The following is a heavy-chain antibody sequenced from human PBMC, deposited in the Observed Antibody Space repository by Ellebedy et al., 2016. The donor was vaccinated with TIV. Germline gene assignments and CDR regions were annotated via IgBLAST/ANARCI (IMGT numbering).Heavy chain of an antibody. Sequence: PGGSLRLSCTTSGFTFSSHYMNWVRQAPGKGLEWVSSISSSTSYIYYADSVKGRFTISRDNAKNSLFLQMNGLRAEDTAVYYCARDPGYSSSWYPYYYGMDVWGQGTTVTVSS. J-gene: IGHJ6*02. CDR1: GFTFSSHY. CDR3: ARDPGYSSSWYPYYYGMDV. CDR2: ISSSTSYI. V-gene: IGHV3-21*01. D-gene: IGHD6-13*01.